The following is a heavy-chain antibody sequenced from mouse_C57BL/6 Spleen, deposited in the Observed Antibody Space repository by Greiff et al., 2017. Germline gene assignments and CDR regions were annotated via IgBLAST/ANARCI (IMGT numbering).Heavy chain of an antibody. CDR1: CYTFPEYT. CDR2: FYAGSGSI. D-gene: IGHD1-1*02. Sequence: VQLLQSGADLVKPGASLKLSCNASCYTFPEYTIHWVQQRSGQGLVWIGWFYAGSGSIKYNEKFKDKATVTADKSSSTVYMELRRLKSEDSAVYFCARDEDGGSFDYWGQGTTLTVSA. J-gene: IGHJ2*01. V-gene: IGHV1-62-2*01. CDR3: ARDEDGGSFDY.